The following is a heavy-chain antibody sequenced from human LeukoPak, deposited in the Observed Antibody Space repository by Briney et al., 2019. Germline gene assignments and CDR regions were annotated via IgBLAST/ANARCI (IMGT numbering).Heavy chain of an antibody. Sequence: SGGSLTLSCAASGLTHRHFAMIWARQAPGKGLVWVSSISSSDITYYPDSVKGRFNISIDNSKNKLHLQMSSRRAEDTAVYYCAKRPGSAAGGTFDCWRQGALVTVSS. CDR1: GLTHRHFA. V-gene: IGHV3-23*01. CDR3: AKRPGSAAGGTFDC. J-gene: IGHJ4*02. D-gene: IGHD6-13*01. CDR2: ISSSDIT.